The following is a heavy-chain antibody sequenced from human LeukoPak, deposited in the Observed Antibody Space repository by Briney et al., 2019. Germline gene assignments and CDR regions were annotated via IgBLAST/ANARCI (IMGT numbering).Heavy chain of an antibody. CDR3: AEDSDLRRYYI. CDR1: GASINRNNHY. CDR2: IYSSGST. V-gene: IGHV4-39*07. D-gene: IGHD4-23*01. Sequence: SETLSLTCSVSGASINRNNHYWGWIRQPPGKGLEWIGTIYSSGSTYYNPSLKSQVTISMDTSKNQFSLTLISVTAADTAVYYCAEDSDLRRYYIWGQGTLVTVSP. J-gene: IGHJ4*02.